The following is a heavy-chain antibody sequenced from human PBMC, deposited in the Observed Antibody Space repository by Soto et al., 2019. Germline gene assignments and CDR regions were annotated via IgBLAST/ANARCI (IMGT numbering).Heavy chain of an antibody. CDR2: MNPNSGNT. CDR1: GYTFTSYD. D-gene: IGHD6-19*01. V-gene: IGHV1-8*01. CDR3: ARFASSGWFFDY. J-gene: IGHJ4*02. Sequence: QVQLVQSGAEVKKPGASVKVSCKASGYTFTSYDINWVRQATGQGLEWMGWMNPNSGNTGYAQKFQGRVTMTRNTSISTAYMEVSSLRPEDTAVYYCARFASSGWFFDYWGQGTLVTVSS.